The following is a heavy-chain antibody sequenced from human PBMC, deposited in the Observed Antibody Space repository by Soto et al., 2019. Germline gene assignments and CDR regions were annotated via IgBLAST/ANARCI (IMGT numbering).Heavy chain of an antibody. CDR1: GFTFSSYG. D-gene: IGHD2-2*01. V-gene: IGHV3-30*18. CDR3: AKGYQPPYYYYNMDV. J-gene: IGHJ6*02. Sequence: PGGSLRLSCAASGFTFSSYGMHWVRQAPGKGLEWVAVISYDGSSKYYADSVKGRFTISRDNSKNTLYLQMNSLRAEDTAVYYCAKGYQPPYYYYNMDVWGQGTTVTVSS. CDR2: ISYDGSSK.